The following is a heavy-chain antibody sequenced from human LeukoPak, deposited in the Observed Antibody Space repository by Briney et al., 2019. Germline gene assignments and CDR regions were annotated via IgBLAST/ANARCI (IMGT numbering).Heavy chain of an antibody. J-gene: IGHJ4*02. CDR3: ATGIAAAGPPNFDY. CDR2: ITPILGTA. V-gene: IGHV1-69*13. D-gene: IGHD6-13*01. CDR1: GGTFRSNA. Sequence: SVKVSCKASGGTFRSNAISWVRQAPGQGLEWMGGITPILGTANYAQKFQGRVTITAVESMSTAYMEVSSPRSEDTAVYYCATGIAAAGPPNFDYWGQGTLVTVSS.